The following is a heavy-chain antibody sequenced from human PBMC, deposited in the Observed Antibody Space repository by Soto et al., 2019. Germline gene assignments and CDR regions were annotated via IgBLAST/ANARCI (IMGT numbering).Heavy chain of an antibody. CDR2: IKQDGSEK. CDR3: ASVVKYIAGAGGGAFDI. CDR1: GFTFSSYW. V-gene: IGHV3-7*03. Sequence: GGSLRLSCAASGFTFSSYWMSWVRQAPGKGLEWVANIKQDGSEKYYVDSVKGRFTISRDNAKNSLYLQMNSLRAEDTAVYYCASVVKYIAGAGGGAFDIWGQGTMVTVSS. D-gene: IGHD6-13*01. J-gene: IGHJ3*02.